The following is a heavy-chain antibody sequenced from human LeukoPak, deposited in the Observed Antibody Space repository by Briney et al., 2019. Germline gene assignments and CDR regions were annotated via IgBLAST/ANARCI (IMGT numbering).Heavy chain of an antibody. Sequence: PGGSLRLSCAAPGFTFSDYALGWVRQAPGRGLEWVATLSGSGAGTYYSDSVQGRFTISRDNSKRTLFLQMNSLRAEDTAVYYCAKDLASLGNYWGQGTLVTVSS. J-gene: IGHJ4*02. CDR1: GFTFSDYA. V-gene: IGHV3-23*01. D-gene: IGHD7-27*01. CDR2: LSGSGAGT. CDR3: AKDLASLGNY.